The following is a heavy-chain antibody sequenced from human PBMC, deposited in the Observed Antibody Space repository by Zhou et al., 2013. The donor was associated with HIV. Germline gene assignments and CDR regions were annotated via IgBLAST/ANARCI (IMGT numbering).Heavy chain of an antibody. CDR3: ARDFWSGYFSPYFDY. D-gene: IGHD3-3*01. Sequence: QVQLVQSGTEVKKPGASVKVSCKASGYTFTNYDINWVRQATGQGLEWMGWMNPNSGGTNYAQKFQGRVTMTRDTSISTAYMELSRLRSDDTAVYYCARDFWSGYFSPYFDYWGQGTLVTVSS. CDR2: MNPNSGGT. J-gene: IGHJ4*02. V-gene: IGHV1-2*02. CDR1: GYTFTNYD.